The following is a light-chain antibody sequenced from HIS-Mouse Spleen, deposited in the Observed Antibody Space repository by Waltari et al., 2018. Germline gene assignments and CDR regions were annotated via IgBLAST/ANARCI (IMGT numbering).Light chain of an antibody. J-gene: IGLJ1*01. CDR2: SNN. Sequence: QSVLTQPPSASGTPGQRVTISCSGSSSNIGSNTVNWYQQLPGTAPKLLIYSNNQRPSGFPDRVAGSKSGTSASLAISGLQSEDEADYYCAAWDDSLNGYYVFGTGTKVTVL. CDR1: SSNIGSNT. CDR3: AAWDDSLNGYYV. V-gene: IGLV1-44*01.